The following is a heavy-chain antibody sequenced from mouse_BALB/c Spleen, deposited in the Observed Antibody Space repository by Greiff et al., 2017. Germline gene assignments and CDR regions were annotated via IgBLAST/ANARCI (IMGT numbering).Heavy chain of an antibody. D-gene: IGHD2-3*01. Sequence: EVQLKESGPELVKPGASVKVSCKASGYAFTSYNMYWVKQSHGKSLEWIGYIDPYDSETHYNQKFKDKAILTVDKSSSTAYMQLSSLTSEDSAVYYCARYGYYLMDYWGQGTSVTVSS. CDR1: GYAFTSYN. CDR3: ARYGYYLMDY. V-gene: IGHV1S135*01. CDR2: IDPYDSET. J-gene: IGHJ4*01.